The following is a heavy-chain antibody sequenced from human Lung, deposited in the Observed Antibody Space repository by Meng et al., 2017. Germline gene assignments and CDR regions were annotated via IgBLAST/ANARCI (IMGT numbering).Heavy chain of an antibody. CDR2: ISSDSRYI. CDR1: GFTFSNYS. D-gene: IGHD2-15*01. V-gene: IGHV3-21*01. J-gene: IGHJ4*02. CDR3: ARFETVGVATGDF. Sequence: EVQLVESGGGLVPPGGSLRLSCAASGFTFSNYSMNWVRQAPGKELEGVSSISSDSRYIFYADSVKGRFTIARDNGKKLLYLQMNSLSPEDTAVFYCARFETVGVATGDFWGQGTLVTVSS.